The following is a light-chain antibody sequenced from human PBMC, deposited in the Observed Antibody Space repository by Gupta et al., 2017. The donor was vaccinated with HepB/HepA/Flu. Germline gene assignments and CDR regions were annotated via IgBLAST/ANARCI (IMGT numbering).Light chain of an antibody. CDR3: CSYAGDITWV. CDR2: EVT. Sequence: QSALTQPAPVSGSPGPSITIPFTGTSSDVGSYNLVPWYQQHPGKAPKLMIYEVTKRPAGVSNRFSGSKSGNTASLTISGLQAEDEGDYYCCSYAGDITWVFGGGTKLTVL. CDR1: SSDVGSYNL. J-gene: IGLJ3*02. V-gene: IGLV2-23*02.